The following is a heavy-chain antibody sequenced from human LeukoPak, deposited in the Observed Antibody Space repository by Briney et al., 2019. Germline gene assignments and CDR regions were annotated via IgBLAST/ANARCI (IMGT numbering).Heavy chain of an antibody. V-gene: IGHV3-30*18. Sequence: GGSLRLSCAASGFTFSSYGMHWVRQAPGKGLEWAAVISYDGSNKYYADSVKGRFTISRDNSKNTLYLQMNSLRAEDTAVYYCAKVGGVPAAFSYYYYYGMDVWGQGTTVTVSS. D-gene: IGHD2-2*01. J-gene: IGHJ6*02. CDR3: AKVGGVPAAFSYYYYYGMDV. CDR2: ISYDGSNK. CDR1: GFTFSSYG.